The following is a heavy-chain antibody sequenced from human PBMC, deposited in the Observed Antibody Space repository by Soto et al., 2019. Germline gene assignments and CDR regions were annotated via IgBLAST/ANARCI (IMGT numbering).Heavy chain of an antibody. CDR2: ISSSSSTI. CDR1: GFTFSSYS. V-gene: IGHV3-48*01. J-gene: IGHJ3*02. CDR3: AVGRRFYDFWSGYYDDAFDI. Sequence: PGGSLILSCAASGFTFSSYSMNCVRQAPGKGLEWVSYISSSSSTIYYADSVKGRFTISRDNAKNSLYLQMNSLRAEDTAVYYCAVGRRFYDFWSGYYDDAFDIWGQGRMVTVSS. D-gene: IGHD3-3*01.